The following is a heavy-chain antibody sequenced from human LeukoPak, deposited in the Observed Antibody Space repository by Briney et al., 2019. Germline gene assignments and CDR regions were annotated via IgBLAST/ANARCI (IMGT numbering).Heavy chain of an antibody. D-gene: IGHD3-22*01. CDR1: GGSISSTIHT. CDR2: IYNSDNT. J-gene: IGHJ6*03. Sequence: SETLSLTCTVSGGSISSTIHTWSWIRQPAGKGLEWIGRIYNSDNTNYSPSLQSRITISVDTSKNQFSLKMSSVTAADTAVYYCAKGLYESSGRYYYHIDVWGKGTAVTIS. CDR3: AKGLYESSGRYYYHIDV. V-gene: IGHV4-61*02.